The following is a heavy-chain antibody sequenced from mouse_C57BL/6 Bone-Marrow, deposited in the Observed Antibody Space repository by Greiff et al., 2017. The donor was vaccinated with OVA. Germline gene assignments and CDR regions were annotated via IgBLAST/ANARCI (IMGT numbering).Heavy chain of an antibody. CDR1: GYTFTSYT. Sequence: VQLQQSGADLARPGASVKMSCKASGYTFTSYTMHWVKQTPGQGLEWIGYINPSSGYTKYNQKFKDQATLTADKSSSTAYLQLSSLTSEDSAVYYCARDPIYGGNDHDYWGQGTTLTVSS. J-gene: IGHJ2*01. CDR2: INPSSGYT. CDR3: ARDPIYGGNDHDY. D-gene: IGHD2-2*01. V-gene: IGHV1-4*01.